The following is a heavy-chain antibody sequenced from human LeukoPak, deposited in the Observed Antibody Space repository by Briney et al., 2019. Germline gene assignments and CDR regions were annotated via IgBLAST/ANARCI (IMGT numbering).Heavy chain of an antibody. Sequence: GGSLRLSCAASGFTFSSYSMNWVRQAPGKGLEWVSSISSSSSYIYYADSVKGRFTISRDNAKNSLYLQMNSLRAEDTAVYYCARGGPDTYYYYMDVWGKGTTVTVSS. J-gene: IGHJ6*03. CDR3: ARGGPDTYYYYMDV. CDR2: ISSSSSYI. CDR1: GFTFSSYS. V-gene: IGHV3-21*01.